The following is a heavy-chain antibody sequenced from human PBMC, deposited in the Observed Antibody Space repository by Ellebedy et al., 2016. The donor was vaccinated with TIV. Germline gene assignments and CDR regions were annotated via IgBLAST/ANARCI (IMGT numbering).Heavy chain of an antibody. CDR1: GFDFDGFI. V-gene: IGHV3-43*01. CDR3: VRDRWYGSLPYYFQY. D-gene: IGHD4-23*01. J-gene: IGHJ4*02. CDR2: INWNGGGE. Sequence: PGGSLRLSCVGSGFDFDGFIMHWVRQAPGKGLEWVSVINWNGGGEDYADFVEGRFTISRDNSKNSLYLQMDRLRLEDTALYFCVRDRWYGSLPYYFQYWGLGTLVVVSS.